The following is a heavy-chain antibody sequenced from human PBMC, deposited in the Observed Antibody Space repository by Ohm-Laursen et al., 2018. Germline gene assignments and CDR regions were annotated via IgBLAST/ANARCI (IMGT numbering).Heavy chain of an antibody. D-gene: IGHD3-10*01. J-gene: IGHJ6*02. CDR3: ARGRAPLDYYGMDV. CDR2: IYFRGNT. Sequence: SQTLSLTCTVSGDSISGYYWTWIRQPPGKGLEWIGFIYFRGNTDYNPSLKSRLTMSADTSKNQFSLKLNSVTAADTAVYYCARGRAPLDYYGMDVWGQGTTVTVSS. CDR1: GDSISGYY. V-gene: IGHV4-59*12.